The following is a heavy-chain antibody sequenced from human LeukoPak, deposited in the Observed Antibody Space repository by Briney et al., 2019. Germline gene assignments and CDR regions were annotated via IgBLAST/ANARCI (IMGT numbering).Heavy chain of an antibody. V-gene: IGHV3-48*03. D-gene: IGHD1-26*01. CDR1: GLTFSSYE. CDR2: ISGSGSTI. CDR3: ARGGQNFLDG. J-gene: IGHJ4*02. Sequence: GGSLRLSCAASGLTFSSYEVNWVSQAPGKGLGWVSYISGSGSTIYYADSVTGRFTISRSNAKNSLYLQMNSLRAEDTAVDYCARGGQNFLDGRGQGTLVTVSS.